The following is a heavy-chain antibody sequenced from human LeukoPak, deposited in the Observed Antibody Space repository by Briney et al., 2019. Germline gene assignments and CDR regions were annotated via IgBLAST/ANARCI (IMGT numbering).Heavy chain of an antibody. Sequence: GGSLRLSCAASGFTFSNAWMSWVRQAPGKGLEWVGRIRSKTDGGTTDYAAPVKGRFTISRDDSKTTLYLQMNSLKTEDTAVYYCAKRRSYYDSSGYYGTADYWGQGTLVTVSS. V-gene: IGHV3-15*01. D-gene: IGHD3-22*01. J-gene: IGHJ4*02. CDR2: IRSKTDGGTT. CDR1: GFTFSNAW. CDR3: AKRRSYYDSSGYYGTADY.